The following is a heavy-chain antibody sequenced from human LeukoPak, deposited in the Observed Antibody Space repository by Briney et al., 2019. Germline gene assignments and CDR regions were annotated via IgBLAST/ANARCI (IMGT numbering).Heavy chain of an antibody. D-gene: IGHD6-13*01. Sequence: GGSLRLSCAASGFTFSSYEMNWVRQAPGKGLECVSYISSSGSTIYYADSVKGRFTISRDNAKNSLYLQMNSLRAEDTAVYYCARGARFSTGYSSSRTVDYWGQGTLVTVSS. V-gene: IGHV3-48*03. CDR3: ARGARFSTGYSSSRTVDY. J-gene: IGHJ4*02. CDR2: ISSSGSTI. CDR1: GFTFSSYE.